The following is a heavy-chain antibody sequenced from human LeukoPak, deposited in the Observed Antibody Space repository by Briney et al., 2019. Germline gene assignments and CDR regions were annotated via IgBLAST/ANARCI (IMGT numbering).Heavy chain of an antibody. CDR2: ISYDGSKK. D-gene: IGHD5-18*01. Sequence: GGSLRLSCAASGFTFSSYAMHWVRQAPGKGLEWVAVISYDGSKKYYADSVKGRFTISRDNSKNTLYLQMNSLRAEDTAMYYCARDPTDIHLWLVYYYYYMDVWGKGTTVTVSS. CDR3: ARDPTDIHLWLVYYYYYMDV. J-gene: IGHJ6*03. CDR1: GFTFSSYA. V-gene: IGHV3-30*04.